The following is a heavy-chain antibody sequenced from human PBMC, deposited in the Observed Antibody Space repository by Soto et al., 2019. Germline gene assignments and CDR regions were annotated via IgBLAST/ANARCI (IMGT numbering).Heavy chain of an antibody. CDR3: ARDGTDGGVFGLDV. J-gene: IGHJ6*02. CDR2: IFPSLDMA. CDR1: GGTFNNHF. Sequence: QVQLVQSGAEVKKPGSSVKVYCKASGGTFNNHFINWVRQAPGQGLEWMGRIFPSLDMADYAQRFKGRVTITADKSTSTAYMEVSSLRFEDTAIYYCARDGTDGGVFGLDVWGQGTTVTVSS. D-gene: IGHD3-10*01. V-gene: IGHV1-69*04.